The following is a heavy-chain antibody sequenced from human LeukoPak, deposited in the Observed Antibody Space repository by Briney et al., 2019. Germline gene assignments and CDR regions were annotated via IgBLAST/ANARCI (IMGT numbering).Heavy chain of an antibody. CDR1: GFTFSTSW. D-gene: IGHD1-1*01. J-gene: IGHJ4*02. CDR3: VRDGQNWNFDY. V-gene: IGHV3-72*01. Sequence: GGSLRLSCAASGFTFSTSWMHWVRQAPGKGLEWAARMRNKANGYTTEYAPSVKGRFFISRDDSKNSGYLQMNSLKTEDTAVYYCVRDGQNWNFDYWGQGTLVTVSS. CDR2: MRNKANGYTT.